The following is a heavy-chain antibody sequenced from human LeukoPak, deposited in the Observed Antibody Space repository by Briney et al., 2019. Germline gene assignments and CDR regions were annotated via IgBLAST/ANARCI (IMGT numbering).Heavy chain of an antibody. CDR2: IETKAHGGTT. D-gene: IGHD5/OR15-5a*01. CDR1: SYIFSDAW. Sequence: GGSLRLSCAASSYIFSDAWMNWVRQAPGKGLEWVGRIETKAHGGTTKYAAPVKGRFTISRDDSKNTLYLQMSSLKTEDTAAYYCTTDPFYDSAGFAFWGRGTLVTVS. J-gene: IGHJ4*02. CDR3: TTDPFYDSAGFAF. V-gene: IGHV3-15*07.